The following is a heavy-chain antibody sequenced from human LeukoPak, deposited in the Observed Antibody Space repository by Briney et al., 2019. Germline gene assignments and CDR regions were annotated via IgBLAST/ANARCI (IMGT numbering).Heavy chain of an antibody. CDR1: GFTFSDHY. Sequence: GGSLRLSCAASGFTFSDHYMSWIRQAPGKGLEWVSYISSSSSTIYYADSVKGRFTISRDNSKNTLYLQMNSLRAEDTAVYYCAKDQEWELLYYFDYWGQGTLVTVSS. CDR3: AKDQEWELLYYFDY. D-gene: IGHD1-26*01. V-gene: IGHV3-11*04. J-gene: IGHJ4*02. CDR2: ISSSSSTI.